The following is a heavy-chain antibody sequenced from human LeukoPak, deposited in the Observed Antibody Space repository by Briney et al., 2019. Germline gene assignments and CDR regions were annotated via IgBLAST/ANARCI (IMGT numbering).Heavy chain of an antibody. CDR3: ARESVTTNYFDY. D-gene: IGHD4-17*01. CDR1: GGSISSSSYY. CDR2: IYYSGRT. V-gene: IGHV4-39*07. Sequence: AETLSLTCTVSGGSISSSSYYWGWIRQPPGKWLEWIGSIYYSGRTYYNPSLKSRVTISVDTSKNQFSLKLSSVTAADTAVYYCARESVTTNYFDYWGQGTLVTVSS. J-gene: IGHJ4*02.